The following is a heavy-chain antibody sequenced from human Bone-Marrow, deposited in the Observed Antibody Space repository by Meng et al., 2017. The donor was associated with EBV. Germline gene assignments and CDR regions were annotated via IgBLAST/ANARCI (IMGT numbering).Heavy chain of an antibody. CDR2: INPNSGGT. Sequence: QVQLVQSGAEGKKPGAPVKGSCKASGYTFTGYYMHWVRQAPGQGLEWMGRINPNSGGTNYAQKFQGRVTMTRDTSISTAYMELSRLRSDDTAVYYCASESGRGFTPDYWGQGTLVTVSS. CDR1: GYTFTGYY. V-gene: IGHV1-2*06. CDR3: ASESGRGFTPDY. D-gene: IGHD3-10*01. J-gene: IGHJ4*02.